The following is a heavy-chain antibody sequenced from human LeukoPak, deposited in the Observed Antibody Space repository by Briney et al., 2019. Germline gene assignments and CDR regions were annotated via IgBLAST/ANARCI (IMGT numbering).Heavy chain of an antibody. J-gene: IGHJ6*03. CDR1: KFIFSSHW. CDR2: INPDGSAK. Sequence: GGSLRLSCEASKFIFSSHWMTWVRQAPGKGLEWVAMINPDGSAKYYADSVKGRFTISRDNSKNTLSLQMNSLRAEDTAVYYCAKDHVVYFSYYYMDVWGKGTTVTVSS. D-gene: IGHD2-21*01. V-gene: IGHV3-7*01. CDR3: AKDHVVYFSYYYMDV.